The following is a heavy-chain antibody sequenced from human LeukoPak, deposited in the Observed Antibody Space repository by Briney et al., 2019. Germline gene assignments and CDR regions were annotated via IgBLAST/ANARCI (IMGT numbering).Heavy chain of an antibody. Sequence: PSETLSLTCTVSGGSISSYYWSWIRQPPGKGLEWIGYIYYSGSTNYNPSLKSRVTISVDTSKNQFSLKLSSVTAADTAVYYCARDIGWIQLSHAFDIWGQGTMVTVSS. CDR1: GGSISSYY. CDR3: ARDIGWIQLSHAFDI. D-gene: IGHD5-18*01. J-gene: IGHJ3*02. CDR2: IYYSGST. V-gene: IGHV4-59*01.